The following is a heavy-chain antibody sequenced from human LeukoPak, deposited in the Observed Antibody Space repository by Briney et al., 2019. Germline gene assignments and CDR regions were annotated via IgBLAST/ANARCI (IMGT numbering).Heavy chain of an antibody. Sequence: SETLSLTCAVSGGSISSGGYYWSWIRQPPGKGLEWIGYIYYSGSTNYNPSLKSRVTISVDTSKNQFSLKLSSVTAADTAVYYCAAEVGDYVDCWGQGTLVTVSS. CDR1: GGSISSGGYY. J-gene: IGHJ4*02. V-gene: IGHV4-61*08. CDR3: AAEVGDYVDC. D-gene: IGHD1-26*01. CDR2: IYYSGST.